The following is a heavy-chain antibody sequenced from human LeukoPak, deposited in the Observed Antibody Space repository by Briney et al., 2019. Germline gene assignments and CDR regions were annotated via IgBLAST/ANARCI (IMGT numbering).Heavy chain of an antibody. CDR1: GGSFSGYY. CDR2: INHSGST. Sequence: PSETLSLTCAVYGGSFSGYYWSWIRQPPGKGLEWIGEINHSGSTNYNPSLKSRVTISVDTSKNQFSLKLSSATAADTAVYYCAREPLWFGEREGYFDYWGQGTLVTVSS. D-gene: IGHD3-10*01. V-gene: IGHV4-34*01. J-gene: IGHJ4*02. CDR3: AREPLWFGEREGYFDY.